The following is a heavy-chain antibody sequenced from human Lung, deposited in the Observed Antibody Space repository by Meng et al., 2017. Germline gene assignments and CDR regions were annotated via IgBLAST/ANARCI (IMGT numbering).Heavy chain of an antibody. CDR3: AILSHCTGGTCYPYDY. D-gene: IGHD2-15*01. V-gene: IGHV1-18*01. Sequence: QVTLMQSGAEVKKPGASFKVSCKASGYTFTTYGISWVRQAPGQGLEWMGWISPYNGYTSSIQKFQGRVTMTTDTSTSTAYMELMSLGSDDTAVYYCAILSHCTGGTCYPYDYWGQGTLVTVSS. J-gene: IGHJ4*02. CDR1: GYTFTTYG. CDR2: ISPYNGYT.